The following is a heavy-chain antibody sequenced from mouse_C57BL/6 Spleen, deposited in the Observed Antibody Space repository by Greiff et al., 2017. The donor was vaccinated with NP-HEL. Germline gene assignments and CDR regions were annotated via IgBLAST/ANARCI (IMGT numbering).Heavy chain of an antibody. V-gene: IGHV1-63*01. CDR1: GYTFTNYW. D-gene: IGHD1-1*01. J-gene: IGHJ2*01. CDR2: IYPGGGYT. CDR3: ARSYGSSLYYFDY. Sequence: VMLVESGAELVRPGTSVKMSCKASGYTFTNYWIGWAKQRPGHGLEWIGDIYPGGGYTNYNEKFKGKATLTADKSSSTAYMQFSSLTSEDSAIYYCARSYGSSLYYFDYWGQGTTLTVSS.